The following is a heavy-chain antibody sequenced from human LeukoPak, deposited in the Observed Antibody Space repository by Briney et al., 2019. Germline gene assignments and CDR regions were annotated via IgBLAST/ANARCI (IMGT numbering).Heavy chain of an antibody. D-gene: IGHD2-2*02. CDR3: ARDKMVVPAAIRSDAFDI. J-gene: IGHJ3*02. CDR1: GFTFSSYW. Sequence: GGSLRFSCAASGFTFSSYWMHWVRLAPGKGLVWVSHIRSDGTSTDYADSVKGRFTMSRDNAKNTLYLQMNSLRAENTAVYYCARDKMVVPAAIRSDAFDIWGQGTMVTVSS. CDR2: IRSDGTST. V-gene: IGHV3-74*01.